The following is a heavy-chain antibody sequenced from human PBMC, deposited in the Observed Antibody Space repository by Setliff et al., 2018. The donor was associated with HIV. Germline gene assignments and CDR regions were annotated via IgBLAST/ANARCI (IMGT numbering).Heavy chain of an antibody. D-gene: IGHD3-3*01. Sequence: PSETLSLTCTVSGGSISSGSYYWSWIRQPAGKGLEWIGHIYTSGSTNYNPSLKSRVTISVDTSKNHFSLKLSSVTAADTAVYYCARDRFDTIFGVVAYYYYYMDVWGKGTTVTVSS. CDR2: IYTSGST. J-gene: IGHJ6*03. CDR1: GGSISSGSYY. V-gene: IGHV4-61*09. CDR3: ARDRFDTIFGVVAYYYYYMDV.